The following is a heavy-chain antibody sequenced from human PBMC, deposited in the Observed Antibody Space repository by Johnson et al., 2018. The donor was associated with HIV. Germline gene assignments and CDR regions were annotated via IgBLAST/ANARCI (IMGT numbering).Heavy chain of an antibody. CDR1: GFTVSSNY. J-gene: IGHJ3*02. D-gene: IGHD5-24*01. Sequence: ASGFTVSSNYMSWVRQAPGKGLEWVSVIYSGGDTKYADSVKGRFTVSRDSSINALYLQIDTLRVEDTAVYYCARSKLQFLAPDAFDIWGQGTMVTVSS. CDR2: IYSGGDT. CDR3: ARSKLQFLAPDAFDI. V-gene: IGHV3-53*01.